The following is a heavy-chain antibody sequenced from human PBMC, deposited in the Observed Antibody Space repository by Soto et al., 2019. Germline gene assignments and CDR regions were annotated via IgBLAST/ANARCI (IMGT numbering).Heavy chain of an antibody. CDR1: GFTFSIYS. CDR2: ISSSSSSYI. Sequence: PGRSLRLSWEASGFTFSIYSMNWVRHAPGKGLEWVSSISSSSSSYIYYADSVKGRFTISRDNAKNSLYLQMNSLRAEDTAVYYCARGEYSSSWGSRNDAFDIWGQGTMVTVSS. J-gene: IGHJ3*02. D-gene: IGHD6-13*01. CDR3: ARGEYSSSWGSRNDAFDI. V-gene: IGHV3-21*01.